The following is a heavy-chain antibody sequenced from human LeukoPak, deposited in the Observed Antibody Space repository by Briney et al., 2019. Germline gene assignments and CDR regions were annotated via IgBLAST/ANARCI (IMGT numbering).Heavy chain of an antibody. Sequence: SETLSLTCTVSGGSISSYCWSWIRQPPGKGLEWIWYIYYSGSTNYNPSLKSRVTISVDTSKNQFSLKLSSVTAADTAVYYCARHPQYGDSSTEYGMDVWGQGTTVTVSS. D-gene: IGHD4-17*01. CDR1: GGSISSYC. V-gene: IGHV4-59*08. CDR3: ARHPQYGDSSTEYGMDV. J-gene: IGHJ6*02. CDR2: IYYSGST.